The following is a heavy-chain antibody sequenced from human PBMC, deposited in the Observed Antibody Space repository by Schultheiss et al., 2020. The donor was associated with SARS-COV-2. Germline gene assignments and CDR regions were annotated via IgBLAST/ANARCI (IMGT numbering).Heavy chain of an antibody. CDR2: IYYSGST. CDR1: GASISSSSYY. D-gene: IGHD2-15*01. Sequence: SETLSLTCTVSGASISSSSYYWSWIRQHPGKGLEWIGYIYYSGSTNYNPSLKSRVTISVDKSKNQFSLKLSSVTAADTAVYYCASAPDCSGGSCYFDYWGQGTLVTVSS. J-gene: IGHJ4*02. V-gene: IGHV4-61*05. CDR3: ASAPDCSGGSCYFDY.